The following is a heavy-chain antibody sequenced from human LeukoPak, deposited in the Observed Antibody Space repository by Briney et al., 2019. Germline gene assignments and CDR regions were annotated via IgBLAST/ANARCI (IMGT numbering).Heavy chain of an antibody. CDR2: TYYRSKWYN. Sequence: SQTLSLTCAISGDSVSSNSAAWNWIRQSPPRGLEWLGRTYYRSKWYNDYAVSVKSGITINPDTSKNQFSLQLNSVTPEDTAVYYCARVKGGYSSSWPYYYGMDVWGQGTTVTVSS. D-gene: IGHD6-13*01. CDR1: GDSVSSNSAA. J-gene: IGHJ6*02. CDR3: ARVKGGYSSSWPYYYGMDV. V-gene: IGHV6-1*01.